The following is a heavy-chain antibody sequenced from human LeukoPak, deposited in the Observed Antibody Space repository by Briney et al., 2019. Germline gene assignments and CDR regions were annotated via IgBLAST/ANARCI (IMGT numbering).Heavy chain of an antibody. Sequence: SETLSLTCAVYGGSFSDYYWSWIRQPPGKGLEWIGEINHSGSTNYNPSLKSRVTISVDTSKNQFSLKLSSVTAADTAVYYCARMASSSGPYYFDSWGQGTLVTVSS. D-gene: IGHD3-22*01. V-gene: IGHV4-34*01. CDR3: ARMASSSGPYYFDS. CDR1: GGSFSDYY. J-gene: IGHJ4*02. CDR2: INHSGST.